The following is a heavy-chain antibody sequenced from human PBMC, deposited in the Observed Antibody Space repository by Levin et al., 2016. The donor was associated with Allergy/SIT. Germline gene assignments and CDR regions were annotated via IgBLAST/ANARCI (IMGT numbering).Heavy chain of an antibody. Sequence: SGPTLVKPTQTLTLTCTFSGFSLSTTGVGVSWIRQPPGKALEWLALLYWDDDKRYSPSLKSRLTITKDTSKNQVVLTMTNMDPVDTATFYCAHRCLSGSCYFFDYWGQGTLVTVSS. CDR1: GFSLSTTGVG. V-gene: IGHV2-5*02. CDR3: AHRCLSGSCYFFDY. D-gene: IGHD2-15*01. CDR2: LYWDDDK. J-gene: IGHJ4*02.